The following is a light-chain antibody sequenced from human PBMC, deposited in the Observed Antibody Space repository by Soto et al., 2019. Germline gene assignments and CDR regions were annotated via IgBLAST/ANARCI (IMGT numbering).Light chain of an antibody. Sequence: AIQLTQSPSSLSASVGDRVTITCRASQGINTALAWYQQKPGKAPKLLISDASTLESGVPSRFSGSGSGTDSTLTIDTLQPEDFATYHCQQFYNYPYTFGQGSRLEIK. V-gene: IGKV1D-13*01. CDR2: DAS. J-gene: IGKJ2*01. CDR3: QQFYNYPYT. CDR1: QGINTA.